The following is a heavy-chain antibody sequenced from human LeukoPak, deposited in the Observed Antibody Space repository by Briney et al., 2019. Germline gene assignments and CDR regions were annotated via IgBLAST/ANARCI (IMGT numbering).Heavy chain of an antibody. Sequence: SETLSLTCAVYGGSFSGYYWSWIRQPPGKGLEWIGEINHSGSTNYNPSLKSRVTISVDTSKNQFSLKLSSVTAADTAVYYCARQGYSYGYVGTRGLNYFDYWGQGTLVTVSS. V-gene: IGHV4-34*01. J-gene: IGHJ4*02. CDR2: INHSGST. D-gene: IGHD5-18*01. CDR3: ARQGYSYGYVGTRGLNYFDY. CDR1: GGSFSGYY.